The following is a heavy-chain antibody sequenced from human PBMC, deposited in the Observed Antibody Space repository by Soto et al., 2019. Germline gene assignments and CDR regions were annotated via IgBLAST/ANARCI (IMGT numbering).Heavy chain of an antibody. CDR1: GGSVSSGSYY. J-gene: IGHJ5*02. D-gene: IGHD3-3*01. V-gene: IGHV4-61*01. Sequence: SETLSLTCTVSGGSVSSGSYYWSWIRQPPGKGLEWIGYIYYSGSTNYNPSLKSRVTISVDTSKNQFSLKLSSVTAADTAVYYGARVAKAFFGVALNWFDPWGQGTLVTVSS. CDR2: IYYSGST. CDR3: ARVAKAFFGVALNWFDP.